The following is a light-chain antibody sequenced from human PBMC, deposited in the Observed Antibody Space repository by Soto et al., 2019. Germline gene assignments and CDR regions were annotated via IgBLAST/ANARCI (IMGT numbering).Light chain of an antibody. CDR2: EVS. V-gene: IGKV2D-29*02. CDR1: QSLLPITGEIF. CDR3: MQITQLHPT. Sequence: DIVMTQSPLSLSVAPGQPASFSCKSSQSLLPITGEIFLFWYLQMPVQSPQLLIYEVSVRVSGVPDRCSGSGSGPDFTLEIRRVETDDVGIYYCMQITQLHPTIGQGTRLE. J-gene: IGKJ5*01.